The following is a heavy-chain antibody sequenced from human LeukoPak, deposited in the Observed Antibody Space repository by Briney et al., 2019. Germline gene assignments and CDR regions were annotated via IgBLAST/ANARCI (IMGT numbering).Heavy chain of an antibody. D-gene: IGHD6-19*01. CDR2: FDPEDGET. CDR3: ATYSGGNYYFDY. CDR1: GYTLTELS. J-gene: IGHJ4*02. V-gene: IGHV1-24*01. Sequence: EASVKVSCKVSGYTLTELSMHWVRQAPGKGLEWMGGFDPEDGETIYAQKFQGRVTMTEDTSTDTACMELSSLRSEDTAVYYCATYSGGNYYFDYWGQGTLVTVSS.